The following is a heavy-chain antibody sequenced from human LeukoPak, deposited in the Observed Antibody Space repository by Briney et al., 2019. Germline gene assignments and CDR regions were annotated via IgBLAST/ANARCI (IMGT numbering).Heavy chain of an antibody. D-gene: IGHD2-2*01. J-gene: IGHJ4*02. V-gene: IGHV3-23*01. CDR3: ARGQLLDY. CDR2: ISGSGGST. Sequence: QPGGSLRLSCAASGFTFSSYAMSWVRQAPGKGLEWVSAISGSGGSTYYADSVKGRFTISRDNAKNSLYLQMNSLRVEDTAVYHCARGQLLDYWGQGALVTVSS. CDR1: GFTFSSYA.